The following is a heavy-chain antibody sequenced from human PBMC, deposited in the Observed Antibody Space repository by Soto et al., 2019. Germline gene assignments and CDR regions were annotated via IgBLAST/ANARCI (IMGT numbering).Heavy chain of an antibody. D-gene: IGHD5-12*01. CDR2: IIPILGIT. CDR3: ARDSGYGIFDY. Sequence: SVKVSCKASGGTFSSYTISWVRQAPGQGLEWMGRIIPILGITNYAQKFQGRVTITADKSTSTAYKELSNMRSGDTAVYYCARDSGYGIFDYWGQGTLVTVSS. V-gene: IGHV1-69*02. J-gene: IGHJ4*02. CDR1: GGTFSSYT.